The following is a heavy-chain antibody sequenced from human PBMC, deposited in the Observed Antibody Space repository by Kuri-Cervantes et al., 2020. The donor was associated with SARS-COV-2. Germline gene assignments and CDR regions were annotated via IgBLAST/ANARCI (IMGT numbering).Heavy chain of an antibody. CDR2: IYYSGST. CDR3: ASTYQDIVVVPAAHDY. V-gene: IGHV4-59*12. D-gene: IGHD2-2*01. CDR1: GGSISSYY. J-gene: IGHJ4*02. Sequence: ESLKISCTVSGGSISSYYWSWIRQPPGKGLEWIGYIYYSGSTYYNPSLKSRVTISVDTSKNQFSLKLSSVTAADTAVYYCASTYQDIVVVPAAHDYCGQAILTVSS.